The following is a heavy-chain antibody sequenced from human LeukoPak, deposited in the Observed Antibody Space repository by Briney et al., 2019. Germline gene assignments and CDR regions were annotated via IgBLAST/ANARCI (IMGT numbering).Heavy chain of an antibody. J-gene: IGHJ4*02. V-gene: IGHV4-34*01. CDR1: GGSFSGYY. CDR3: ARECLLTGPFDY. D-gene: IGHD3-9*01. Sequence: PSETLSLTCAVYGGSFSGYYWSWIRQPPGKGLEWIGEINHSGSTNYNPSLKSRVTISVDTSKNQFSLKLSSVTAADTAVYYCARECLLTGPFDYWGQGTLVTVSS. CDR2: INHSGST.